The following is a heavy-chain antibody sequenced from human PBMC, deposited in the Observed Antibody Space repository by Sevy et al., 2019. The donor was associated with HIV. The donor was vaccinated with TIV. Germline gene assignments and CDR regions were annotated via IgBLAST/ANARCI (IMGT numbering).Heavy chain of an antibody. V-gene: IGHV3-30*04. CDR3: ARDLPSAVINPFYYYGLDV. CDR1: GFTFSIYA. Sequence: GGSLRLSCAASGFTFSIYAMHWVRQAPDKGLEWVAVISYDGGVKYFADSGKGRVTISRDNSKNTLYLQMNSLRPEDTAVYYCARDLPSAVINPFYYYGLDVWGQGTTVTVSS. CDR2: ISYDGGVK. J-gene: IGHJ6*02. D-gene: IGHD3-22*01.